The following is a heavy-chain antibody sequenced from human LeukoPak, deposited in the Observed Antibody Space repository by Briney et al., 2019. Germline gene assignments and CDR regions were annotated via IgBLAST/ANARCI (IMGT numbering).Heavy chain of an antibody. CDR2: MNPNSGNT. D-gene: IGHD6-13*01. CDR1: GYTFTSYD. CDR3: AGSSSWYYYYGMDV. J-gene: IGHJ6*02. V-gene: IGHV1-8*01. Sequence: EASVKVSCKASGYTFTSYDINWVRQATGQGLEWMGWMNPNSGNTGYAQKFQGRVTMTRNTSISTAYMELSSLRSEDTAVYYCAGSSSWYYYYGMDVWGQGTTVTVSS.